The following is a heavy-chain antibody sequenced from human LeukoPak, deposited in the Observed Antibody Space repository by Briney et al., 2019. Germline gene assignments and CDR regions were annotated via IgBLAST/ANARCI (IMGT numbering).Heavy chain of an antibody. CDR2: IKQDGSEK. CDR1: GFTFSSYS. CDR3: ARRGYYDNSGFHYYYYMDV. Sequence: PGGSLRLSCAASGFTFSSYSMNWVRQAPGKGLEWGANIKQDGSEKYYVDSVKGRFTISRDNAKNSLYLQMNSLRAEDTAVYYCARRGYYDNSGFHYYYYMDVWGKGTTVTVSS. D-gene: IGHD3-22*01. V-gene: IGHV3-7*01. J-gene: IGHJ6*03.